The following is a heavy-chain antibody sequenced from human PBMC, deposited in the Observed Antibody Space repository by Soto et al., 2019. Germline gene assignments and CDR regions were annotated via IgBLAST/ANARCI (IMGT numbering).Heavy chain of an antibody. CDR2: INHSGST. V-gene: IGHV4-34*01. D-gene: IGHD4-17*01. CDR3: ASYGDYTGGGFDY. CDR1: GGSFSGYY. J-gene: IGHJ4*02. Sequence: QVQLQQWGAGLLKPSETLSLTCAVYGGSFSGYYWSWIRQPPGKGLEWIGEINHSGSTNYNPSLKSRVTLSVHTSKNPFSLKLSSVTAADTAVYYCASYGDYTGGGFDYWGQGTLVTVSS.